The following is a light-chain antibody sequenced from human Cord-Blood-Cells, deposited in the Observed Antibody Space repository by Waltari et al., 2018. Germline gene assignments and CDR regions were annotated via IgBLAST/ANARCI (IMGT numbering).Light chain of an antibody. CDR1: SSDVGSYNL. CDR2: EVS. Sequence: QSALTQPASVSGSPGQSITISCTGTSSDVGSYNLVSWYQQHPGKAPKLMLYEVSKRPSGVAKRVSGSNSGDTASLTISGLQAEDEADYYCCSYAGSSTVFGGGTKLTVL. CDR3: CSYAGSSTV. V-gene: IGLV2-23*02. J-gene: IGLJ3*02.